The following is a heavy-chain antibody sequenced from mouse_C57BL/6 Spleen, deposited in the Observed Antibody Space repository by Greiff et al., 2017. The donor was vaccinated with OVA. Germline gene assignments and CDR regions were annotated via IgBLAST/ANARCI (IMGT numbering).Heavy chain of an antibody. CDR2: FYPGSGSI. CDR3: ERHGGGGYYYGSDWYFAV. J-gene: IGHJ1*03. CDR1: GYTFTEYT. D-gene: IGHD1-1*01. Sequence: QVQLQQSGAELVKPGASVKLSCKASGYTFTEYTIHWVKQRSGQGLEWIGWFYPGSGSIKYNEKFKDKATLTADKSSSTVYMELSRLTSEDTAVXCCERHGGGGYYYGSDWYFAVWGTGATVTVSS. V-gene: IGHV1-62-2*01.